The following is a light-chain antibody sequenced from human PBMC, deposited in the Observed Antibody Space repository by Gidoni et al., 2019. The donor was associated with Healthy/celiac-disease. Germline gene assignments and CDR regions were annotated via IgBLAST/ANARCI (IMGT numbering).Light chain of an antibody. Sequence: DIPMTQSPSSLSASVGDRVTITCQASQDISNYLNWYQQKPGKAPKLLIYDASNLETGVPSRFSGSGSGTDFTFTISSLQPEDIATYYCQQYDNIPFTFGGGTKVEIK. CDR3: QQYDNIPFT. J-gene: IGKJ4*01. V-gene: IGKV1-33*01. CDR1: QDISNY. CDR2: DAS.